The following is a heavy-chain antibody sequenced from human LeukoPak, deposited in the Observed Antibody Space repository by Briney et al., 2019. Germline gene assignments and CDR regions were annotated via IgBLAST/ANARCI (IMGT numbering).Heavy chain of an antibody. CDR3: AKEEAGLRYFDWLSYPFDY. V-gene: IGHV3-23*01. D-gene: IGHD3-9*01. Sequence: GGSLRLSCAASGFTFSSYAMSWVRQAPGKGLEWVSAISGSGGSTYYADSVKGRFTISRDNSKNTLYLQMNSLRAEDTAVYYCAKEEAGLRYFDWLSYPFDYWGQGTLVTVSS. J-gene: IGHJ4*02. CDR2: ISGSGGST. CDR1: GFTFSSYA.